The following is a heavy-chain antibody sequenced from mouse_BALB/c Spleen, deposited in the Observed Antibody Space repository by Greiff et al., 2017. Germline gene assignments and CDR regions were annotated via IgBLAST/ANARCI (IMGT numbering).Heavy chain of an antibody. D-gene: IGHD1-1*01. Sequence: VQLVESGAELVRPGTSVKISCKASGYTFTNYWLGWVKQRPGHGLEWIGDIYPGGGYTNYNEKFKGKATLTADTSSSTAYMQLSSLTSEDSAVYFCARETTVVATDAMDYWGQGTSVTVSS. CDR1: GYTFTNYW. CDR2: IYPGGGYT. CDR3: ARETTVVATDAMDY. V-gene: IGHV1-63*02. J-gene: IGHJ4*01.